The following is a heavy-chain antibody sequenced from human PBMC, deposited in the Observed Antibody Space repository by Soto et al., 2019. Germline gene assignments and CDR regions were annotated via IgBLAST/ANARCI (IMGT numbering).Heavy chain of an antibody. CDR3: AKLVLAAGRDY. V-gene: IGHV3-23*01. CDR2: ISGSGGST. J-gene: IGHJ4*02. D-gene: IGHD6-13*01. CDR1: GFTFSSYA. Sequence: GGSLRLSCAASGFTFSSYAMSWVRQAPGKGLEWVSAISGSGGSTYYADSVKGRFKISRDNSKNTLYLQMKSLRAEDTAVYYCAKLVLAAGRDYWGQGTLVTVSS.